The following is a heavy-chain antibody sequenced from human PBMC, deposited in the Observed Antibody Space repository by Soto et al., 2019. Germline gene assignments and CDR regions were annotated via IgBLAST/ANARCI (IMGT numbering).Heavy chain of an antibody. J-gene: IGHJ4*02. Sequence: GGSLRLSGTGAGFTFSDYAMSWVRQAPGKGLEWVSSINYNGVGKYYADSVKGRLTISRDNSKHPLFLLMNSLRADDAAVYYCAASESYHQAAYWGQGTLVTVSS. CDR2: INYNGVGK. D-gene: IGHD3-10*01. CDR1: GFTFSDYA. CDR3: AASESYHQAAY. V-gene: IGHV3-23*01.